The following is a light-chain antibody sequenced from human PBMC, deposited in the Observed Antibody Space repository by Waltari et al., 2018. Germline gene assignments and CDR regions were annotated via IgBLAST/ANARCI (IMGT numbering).Light chain of an antibody. CDR3: QKYEALPAT. CDR2: GAS. J-gene: IGKJ1*01. CDR1: QSVGRY. Sequence: EIVLTQSPGTLSLSPGERATLSCRASQSVGRYLAWYQHKPGQAPRLLIYGASTRATGIPDRFSGSGSGTDFSLIISRLEPEDFAVYFCQKYEALPATFGQGTKVEIK. V-gene: IGKV3-20*01.